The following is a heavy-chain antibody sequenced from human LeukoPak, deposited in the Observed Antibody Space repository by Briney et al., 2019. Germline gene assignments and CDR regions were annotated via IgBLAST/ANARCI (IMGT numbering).Heavy chain of an antibody. CDR3: ARDLGDILTGLSLS. CDR2: INPNSGGT. J-gene: IGHJ4*02. Sequence: ATVKVSCKASGYTFTGYYMHWVRQAPGQGLEWMGWINPNSGGTNYALKFQGRVTMTRDTSISTAYMELSRLRSDDTAVYYCARDLGDILTGLSLSWGQGTLVTVSS. D-gene: IGHD3-9*01. V-gene: IGHV1-2*02. CDR1: GYTFTGYY.